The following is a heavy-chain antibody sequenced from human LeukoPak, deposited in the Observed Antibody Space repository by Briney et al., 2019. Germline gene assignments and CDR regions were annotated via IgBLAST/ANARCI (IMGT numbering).Heavy chain of an antibody. J-gene: IGHJ6*02. D-gene: IGHD3-22*01. CDR2: IYGGGST. Sequence: GGSLRLSCAASGFTVSRNYMSWVRQAPGKGLEGVSVIYGGGSTYYADSVKGRFTISRDNSKNTLYLQMNSLRAEDTAVYYCARGDFYDPQGMDVWGQGTTVTVSS. V-gene: IGHV3-66*01. CDR1: GFTVSRNY. CDR3: ARGDFYDPQGMDV.